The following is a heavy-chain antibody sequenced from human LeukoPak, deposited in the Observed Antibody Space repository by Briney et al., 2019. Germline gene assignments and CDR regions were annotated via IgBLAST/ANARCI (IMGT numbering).Heavy chain of an antibody. Sequence: SVKVFCKASGGTFSSYAISWVRQAPGQGLEWMGRIIPILGIANYAQKFQGRVTITADKSTSTAYMELSSLRSEDTAVYYCARDMTHNLRYFDYWGQGTLVTVSS. V-gene: IGHV1-69*04. CDR2: IIPILGIA. J-gene: IGHJ4*02. CDR3: ARDMTHNLRYFDY. CDR1: GGTFSSYA.